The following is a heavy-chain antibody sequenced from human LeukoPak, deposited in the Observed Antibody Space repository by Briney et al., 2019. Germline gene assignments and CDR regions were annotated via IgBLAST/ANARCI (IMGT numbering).Heavy chain of an antibody. CDR3: AKDRLSVVFGVVSNWFDP. CDR2: ISGSGGST. V-gene: IGHV3-23*01. CDR1: GFTFSSYA. J-gene: IGHJ5*02. D-gene: IGHD3-3*01. Sequence: PGGSLRLSCAASGFTFSSYAMSWVRQAPGKGLEWVSAISGSGGSTYYADSVKGRFTISRDNSKNTLYLQMNSLRAEDTAVYYCAKDRLSVVFGVVSNWFDPWGQGTLVTVSS.